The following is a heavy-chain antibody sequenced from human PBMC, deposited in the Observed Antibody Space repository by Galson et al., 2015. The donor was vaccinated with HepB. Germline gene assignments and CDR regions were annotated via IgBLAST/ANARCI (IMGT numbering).Heavy chain of an antibody. CDR3: ARVTGVRYFDALTASYYYYYYMDV. V-gene: IGHV4-59*01. CDR2: IYYSGST. Sequence: LSLTCTVSGGSISSYYWSWIRQPPGKGLEWIGYIYYSGSTNYNPSLKSRVTISVDTSKNQFSLKLSSVTAADTAVYYCARVTGVRYFDALTASYYYYYYMDVWGKGTTVTVSS. J-gene: IGHJ6*03. D-gene: IGHD3-9*01. CDR1: GGSISSYY.